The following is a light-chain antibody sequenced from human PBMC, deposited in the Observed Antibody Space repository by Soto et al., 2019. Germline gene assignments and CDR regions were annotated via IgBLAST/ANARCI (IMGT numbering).Light chain of an antibody. Sequence: QSALAQPVSVFGSPGQAVTISCTGTSNDVGAYDSVPWYQQHPHKAPQVIIYRGTQRPSGASNRFSASTSGNAAPLTISGLQADDEADYFCCSSAPESTYVCGTGTKVTVL. CDR2: RGT. CDR1: SNDVGAYDS. J-gene: IGLJ1*01. CDR3: CSSAPESTYV. V-gene: IGLV2-23*01.